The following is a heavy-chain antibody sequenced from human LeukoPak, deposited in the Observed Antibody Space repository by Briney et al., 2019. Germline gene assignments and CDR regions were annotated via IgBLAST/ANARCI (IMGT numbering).Heavy chain of an antibody. CDR1: GFTFSSYS. CDR2: ISGSGGST. D-gene: IGHD6-13*01. V-gene: IGHV3-23*01. CDR3: AKVWGPAAVYDY. J-gene: IGHJ4*02. Sequence: GGSLRLSCAASGFTFSSYSMNWVRQAPGKGLEWVSAISGSGGSTYYADSVKGRFTISRDNSKNTLYLQMNSLRAEDTAVYYCAKVWGPAAVYDYWGQGTLVTVSS.